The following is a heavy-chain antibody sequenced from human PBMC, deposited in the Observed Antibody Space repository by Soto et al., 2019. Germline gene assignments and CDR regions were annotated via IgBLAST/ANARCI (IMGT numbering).Heavy chain of an antibody. CDR1: GYTFTSYD. Sequence: QVQLVQSGAEVKKPGASVKVSCKASGYTFTSYDINWVRQATGPGLEWMGWMNPNSPNTDYAQNLQGRVTMTRKTSISTAYMELSSLISEDTAVYYCARDQAHYGMDVWGQGTTGTVSS. J-gene: IGHJ6*02. CDR2: MNPNSPNT. V-gene: IGHV1-8*01. CDR3: ARDQAHYGMDV.